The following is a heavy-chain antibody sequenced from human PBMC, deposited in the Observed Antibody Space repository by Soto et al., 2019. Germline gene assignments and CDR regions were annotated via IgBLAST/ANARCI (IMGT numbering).Heavy chain of an antibody. CDR3: AHSWYCGGGSRYYTYYFDY. CDR2: IYWDDDK. J-gene: IGHJ4*02. CDR1: GFSLSTSGVG. Sequence: SGPTLVNPTQTLTLTCTFSGFSLSTSGVGVGWIRQPPGKALEWLALIYWDDDKRYSPSLKSRLTITKDTSKNQVVLTMTNMDPVDTAAYYCAHSWYCGGGSRYYTYYFDYWGQGTLVTVSS. V-gene: IGHV2-5*02. D-gene: IGHD2-15*01.